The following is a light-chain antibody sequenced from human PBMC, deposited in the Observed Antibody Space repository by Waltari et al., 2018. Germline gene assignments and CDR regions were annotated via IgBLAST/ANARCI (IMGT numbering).Light chain of an antibody. V-gene: IGKV3-11*01. CDR1: QSVSIY. Sequence: EIVLTQSPATLSLSPGERATLSCRASQSVSIYLAWYQKKPGQAPRLLIYDASNRATGIPARFSGSGSGTDFTLTISSLEPGDFAVYYCQQRYNWPSLTFGGGTKVEI. J-gene: IGKJ4*01. CDR3: QQRYNWPSLT. CDR2: DAS.